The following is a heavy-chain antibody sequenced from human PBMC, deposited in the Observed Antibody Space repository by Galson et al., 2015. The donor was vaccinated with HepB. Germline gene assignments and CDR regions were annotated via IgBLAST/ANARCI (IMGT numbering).Heavy chain of an antibody. Sequence: PALVKPTQTLTLTCTFSGFSLSTSGVGVGWIRQPPGKALEWLAVIYWDDGKRYSPSLKSRLTITKDTSKNQVVLTMTNMDPVDTATYYCAHRYLNMVWGAFDPWGQGTLVTVSS. CDR1: GFSLSTSGVG. J-gene: IGHJ5*02. D-gene: IGHD3-10*01. CDR3: AHRYLNMVWGAFDP. V-gene: IGHV2-5*02. CDR2: IYWDDGK.